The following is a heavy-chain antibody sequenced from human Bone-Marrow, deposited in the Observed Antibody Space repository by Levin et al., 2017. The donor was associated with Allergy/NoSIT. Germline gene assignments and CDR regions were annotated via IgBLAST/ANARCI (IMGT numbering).Heavy chain of an antibody. CDR2: IKNTTDGGTT. V-gene: IGHV3-15*01. J-gene: IGHJ6*02. D-gene: IGHD3-10*01. Sequence: KTGGSLRLSCRASGFAFNKAWMSWVRQVPGKGLEWVARIKNTTDGGTTHYAAAVKGRFTISRSDSKTTLYLQMNRLKTEDTAVYFCTTDIRPVHQGFSYYYYYGMDVWGQGTTVTVSS. CDR1: GFAFNKAW. CDR3: TTDIRPVHQGFSYYYYYGMDV.